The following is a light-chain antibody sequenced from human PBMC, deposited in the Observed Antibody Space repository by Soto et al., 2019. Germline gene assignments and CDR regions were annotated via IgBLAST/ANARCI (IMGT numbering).Light chain of an antibody. CDR3: QQYAGSPRT. CDR2: SAS. J-gene: IGKJ1*01. CDR1: QSVGTSY. Sequence: VLTPSPGVLSLSPGDRASLPWRASQSVGTSYLAWYQQKSGQAPRLLIYSASRRATGIPDRFTGSGSGTDFTLTINRVEPEDFAVYFCQQYAGSPRTFGQGTKVDIK. V-gene: IGKV3-20*01.